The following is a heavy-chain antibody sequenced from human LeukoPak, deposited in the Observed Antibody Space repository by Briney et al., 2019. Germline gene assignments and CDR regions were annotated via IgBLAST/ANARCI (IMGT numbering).Heavy chain of an antibody. CDR1: GFTVSSNY. V-gene: IGHV3-23*01. Sequence: PGGSLRLSCAASGFTVSSNYMSWVRQAPGKGLEWVSAITDSGGDTYHADSVKGRFTISRDNSKNTLYLQMNSLRAEDTAVYYCAKGSTTSRPYYFDYWAREPWSPSPQ. D-gene: IGHD1-1*01. J-gene: IGHJ4*02. CDR3: AKGSTTSRPYYFDY. CDR2: ITDSGGDT.